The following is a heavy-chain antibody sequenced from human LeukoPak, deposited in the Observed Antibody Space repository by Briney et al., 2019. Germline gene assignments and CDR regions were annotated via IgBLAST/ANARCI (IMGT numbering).Heavy chain of an antibody. CDR1: GYTLTELS. CDR3: ARGGPARSASLDY. J-gene: IGHJ4*02. CDR2: IIPILGIA. Sequence: SVKVSCKVSGYTLTELSMHWVRQAPGKGLEWMGRIIPILGIANYAQKFQGRVTITADKSTSTAYMELSSLRSEDTAVYYCARGGPARSASLDYWGQGTLVTVSS. V-gene: IGHV1-69*04. D-gene: IGHD1-14*01.